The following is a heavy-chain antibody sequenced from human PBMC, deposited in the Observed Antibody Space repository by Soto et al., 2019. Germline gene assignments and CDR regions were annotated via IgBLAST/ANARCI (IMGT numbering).Heavy chain of an antibody. D-gene: IGHD6-13*01. V-gene: IGHV3-23*01. Sequence: PGGSLRLSCVASGCTFSSYAMSWVRQAPGEGLEWVSGISGSAGSTNYADSVKGRFAISRDNSKNTLYLQMNSLRPEDTALYYCAKDFRYSSSPDACDIWGQGTMVTVSS. CDR1: GCTFSSYA. CDR2: ISGSAGST. CDR3: AKDFRYSSSPDACDI. J-gene: IGHJ3*02.